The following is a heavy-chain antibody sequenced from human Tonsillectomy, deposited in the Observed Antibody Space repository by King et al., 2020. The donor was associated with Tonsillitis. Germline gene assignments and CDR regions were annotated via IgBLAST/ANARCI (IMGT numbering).Heavy chain of an antibody. CDR1: GGSISSSTYY. CDR2: IYYSGST. J-gene: IGHJ4*02. V-gene: IGHV4-39*07. Sequence: PQLQESGPGLMKPSETLSLTCTVSGGSISSSTYYWGWIRQPPGKGLEWIGSIYYSGSTYYNPSLKSRVTISVDTSKNQFSLKLNSVTAADTAVYYCARLRDFSNTPHYFDYWGQGTLVTVSS. D-gene: IGHD3-10*01. CDR3: ARLRDFSNTPHYFDY.